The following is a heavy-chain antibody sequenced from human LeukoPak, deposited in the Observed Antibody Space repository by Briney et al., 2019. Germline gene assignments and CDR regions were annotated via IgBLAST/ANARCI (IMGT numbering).Heavy chain of an antibody. J-gene: IGHJ3*02. CDR1: GFTFSSYS. V-gene: IGHV3-48*01. CDR2: ISSSSSTI. CDR3: ARDEADWSGDAFDI. D-gene: IGHD3-3*01. Sequence: GGSLRLSCAASGFTFSSYSMNWVRQAPGKGLEWVSYISSSSSTIYYADSVKGRFTISRDNAKNSLYLQMNSLRAEDTAGYYCARDEADWSGDAFDIXXQGTMVTVS.